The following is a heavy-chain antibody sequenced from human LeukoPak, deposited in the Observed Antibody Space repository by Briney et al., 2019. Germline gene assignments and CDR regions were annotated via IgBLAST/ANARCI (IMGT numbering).Heavy chain of an antibody. D-gene: IGHD3-3*02. V-gene: IGHV3-7*01. CDR3: AREHSSHFT. J-gene: IGHJ4*02. Sequence: GGSLRLSCAGSGFTLDNSWMDWFRQAPGKGLEWVAHIKQDGSDTYVDSVKGRFTISRDIAKTSLFLHMNSLTTEDSAFYYCAREHSSHFTWGQGTLVTVSS. CDR1: GFTLDNSW. CDR2: IKQDGSDT.